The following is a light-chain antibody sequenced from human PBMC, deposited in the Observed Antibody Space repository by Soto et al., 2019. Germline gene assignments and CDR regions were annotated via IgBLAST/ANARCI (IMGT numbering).Light chain of an antibody. CDR2: EVS. J-gene: IGKJ1*01. V-gene: IGKV2D-29*01. Sequence: DIVLTQTPLSLSVSPGQPASISCKSSESLLHSDEKTNLCWYLQKAGQPPQVLIYEVSNRFSGVPERVSGSGSGTDFTLKISRVEAEDVGVYYCMQSIQLPWTFGQGTKVEVK. CDR1: ESLLHSDEKTN. CDR3: MQSIQLPWT.